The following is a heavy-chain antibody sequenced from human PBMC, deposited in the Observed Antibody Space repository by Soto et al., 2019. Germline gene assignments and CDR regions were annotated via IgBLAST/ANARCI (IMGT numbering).Heavy chain of an antibody. D-gene: IGHD3-3*01. Sequence: ASVKVSCKASGYSFSSYAMHWVRQAPGQRLEWMGWINAGNGNTKYSQKFQGRVTITRDTSASAAYMELSSLRSEDTAVYYCARVSVDFWSEYGMGVWGQGTTVTVSS. CDR1: GYSFSSYA. J-gene: IGHJ6*02. CDR2: INAGNGNT. V-gene: IGHV1-3*01. CDR3: ARVSVDFWSEYGMGV.